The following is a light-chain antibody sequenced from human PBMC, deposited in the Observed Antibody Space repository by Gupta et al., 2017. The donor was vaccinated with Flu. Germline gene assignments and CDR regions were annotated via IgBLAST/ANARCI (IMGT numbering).Light chain of an antibody. Sequence: DIVLTQSPATLSLSPGERATLSCRASQSVSSYLAWYQQKPGQAPRLLIYDASNTATGIPARLSGRGSGTDFTLTITSLEPEDSAVYYCHQRSNWPFTFGRGTKVDIK. CDR2: DAS. CDR3: HQRSNWPFT. CDR1: QSVSSY. V-gene: IGKV3-11*01. J-gene: IGKJ4*01.